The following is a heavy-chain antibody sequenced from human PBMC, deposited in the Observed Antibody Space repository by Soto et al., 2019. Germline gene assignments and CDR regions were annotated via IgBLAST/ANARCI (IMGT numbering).Heavy chain of an antibody. Sequence: GGSLRLSCAASGFTFSSYAMRWVRQAPGKGLEWVSAISGSGGSTYYADSVKGRFTISRDNSKNTLYLQMNSLRAEDTAVYYCAANRGYNYYYGMDVWGQGTTVTVSS. V-gene: IGHV3-23*01. CDR2: ISGSGGST. CDR3: AANRGYNYYYGMDV. J-gene: IGHJ6*02. CDR1: GFTFSSYA. D-gene: IGHD3-22*01.